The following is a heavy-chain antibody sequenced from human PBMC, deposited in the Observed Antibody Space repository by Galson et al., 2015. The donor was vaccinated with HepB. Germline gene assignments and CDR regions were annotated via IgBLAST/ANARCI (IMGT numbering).Heavy chain of an antibody. Sequence: SLRLSCAASGFTFSSYGMHWVRQAPGKGLEWVAVISYDGSNKYYADSVKGRFTISRDNSKNTLYLQMNSLRAEDTAVYYCVHHQGSGSYYNRSTGNLDYWGQGTLVTVSS. D-gene: IGHD3-10*01. CDR1: GFTFSSYG. J-gene: IGHJ4*02. CDR2: ISYDGSNK. V-gene: IGHV3-30*03. CDR3: VHHQGSGSYYNRSTGNLDY.